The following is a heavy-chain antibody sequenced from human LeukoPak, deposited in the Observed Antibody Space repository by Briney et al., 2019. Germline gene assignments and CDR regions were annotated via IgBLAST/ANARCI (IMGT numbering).Heavy chain of an antibody. CDR1: GFTFSSYG. Sequence: PGGSLRLSCVASGFTFSSYGMHWVRQAPGKGLEWVAVISYHGSDKYYPDSVKGRFTISRDNSKNTLYLQMNSLRAEDTAVYYCARGGYTYGYFDYWGQGTLVTVSS. D-gene: IGHD5-18*01. CDR2: ISYHGSDK. V-gene: IGHV3-30*03. CDR3: ARGGYTYGYFDY. J-gene: IGHJ4*02.